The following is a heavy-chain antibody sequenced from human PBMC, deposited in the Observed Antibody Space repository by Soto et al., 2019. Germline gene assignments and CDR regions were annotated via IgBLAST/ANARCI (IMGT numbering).Heavy chain of an antibody. J-gene: IGHJ4*02. CDR2: IFTGGTT. D-gene: IGHD3-16*01. V-gene: IGHV3-53*01. Sequence: GGSLRLSCAASGFSVTSNYMSWVRQAPGKGLEWVSVIFTGGTTDYADSVKGRFTMSRDISRNTLYLQMNSLRAEDTAVYFCVKEFKGAFDYWGQGTLVTVSS. CDR3: VKEFKGAFDY. CDR1: GFSVTSNY.